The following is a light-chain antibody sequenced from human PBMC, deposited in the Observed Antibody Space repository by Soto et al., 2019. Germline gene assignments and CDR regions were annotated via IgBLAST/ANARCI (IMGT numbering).Light chain of an antibody. J-gene: IGKJ1*01. CDR3: QQYDSSPWT. CDR1: QSVSSSF. CDR2: GAS. Sequence: EIVLTQSPGTLSLSPGERATLSCRASQSVSSSFLAWYQQKPGQAPRPLIYGASSRATGIPDRFSGSGSGTDFTLTISRLEPEDFAVYYCQQYDSSPWTFGQGTKVE. V-gene: IGKV3-20*01.